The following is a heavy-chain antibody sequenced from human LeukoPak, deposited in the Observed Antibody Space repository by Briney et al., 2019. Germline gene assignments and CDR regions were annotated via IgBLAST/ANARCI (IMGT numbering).Heavy chain of an antibody. CDR1: GFTFSDYW. Sequence: PGGSLRLSCAACGFTFSDYWVTWVRQVPGKGLEWVANVGRDGSEKNYVGSVKGRFTIPRDNAKTSLYVEMNSLRLEDTDMYECEKVGAWGLQRVFENWGQGTLVTVSS. D-gene: IGHD4-11*01. J-gene: IGHJ4*02. CDR2: VGRDGSEK. CDR3: EKVGAWGLQRVFEN. V-gene: IGHV3-7*01.